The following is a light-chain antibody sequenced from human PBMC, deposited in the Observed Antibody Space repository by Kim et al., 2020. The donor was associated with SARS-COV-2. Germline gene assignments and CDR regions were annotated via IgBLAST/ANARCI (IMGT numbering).Light chain of an antibody. J-gene: IGLJ1*01. CDR3: SSYTSSSTLV. Sequence: GQSITTSCTGTRSDVGGYNYVSWYQQHPGKAPKLMIYDVSKRPSGVSNRFSGSKSGNTASLTISGLQAEDEADYYCSSYTSSSTLVFGTGTKVTVL. CDR2: DVS. V-gene: IGLV2-14*04. CDR1: RSDVGGYNY.